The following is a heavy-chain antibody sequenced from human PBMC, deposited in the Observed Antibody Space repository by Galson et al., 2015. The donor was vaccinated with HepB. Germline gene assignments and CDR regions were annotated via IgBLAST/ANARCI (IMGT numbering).Heavy chain of an antibody. CDR2: IWAAGTVQ. Sequence: SLRLSCAASGFTFSSYGMHWVRQAPGKGLEWVSPIWAAGTVQHYGGSVKGRFIISRDNSKSMVYLQMNNLRADDTAMYYCVREMAIAAPAAFDYWGRGTLVTVSS. CDR3: VREMAIAAPAAFDY. J-gene: IGHJ4*02. D-gene: IGHD6-25*01. CDR1: GFTFSSYG. V-gene: IGHV3-33*01.